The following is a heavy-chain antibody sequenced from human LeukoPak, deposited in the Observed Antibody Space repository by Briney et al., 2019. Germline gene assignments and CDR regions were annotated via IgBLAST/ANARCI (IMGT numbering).Heavy chain of an antibody. D-gene: IGHD6-19*01. V-gene: IGHV3-23*01. Sequence: GGSLRLSCAASGFTFSSDAMSWVRQAPGKGLEWVSSIRGDGSGTEYADSVKGRFTISRDKSKNTPYLQMNILRADDTAVCYCARGGPYSSSQSWFDPWGQGTLVTVSS. CDR3: ARGGPYSSSQSWFDP. J-gene: IGHJ5*02. CDR2: IRGDGSGT. CDR1: GFTFSSDA.